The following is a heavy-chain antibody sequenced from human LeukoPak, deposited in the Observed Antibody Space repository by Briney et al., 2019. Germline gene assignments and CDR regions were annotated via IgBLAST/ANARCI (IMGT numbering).Heavy chain of an antibody. D-gene: IGHD2-15*01. V-gene: IGHV3-21*01. CDR3: ARETYCSGSSCYKGNAFDI. CDR1: GFTFSSYT. Sequence: GGALRLSCAASGFTFSSYTMNWVRQAPGKGLEWVSSISSSSNYIYYADSMKGRFTISRDNANNSLYLQMNSLRADDTAVYYCARETYCSGSSCYKGNAFDIWGQGTMVTVSS. CDR2: ISSSSNYI. J-gene: IGHJ3*02.